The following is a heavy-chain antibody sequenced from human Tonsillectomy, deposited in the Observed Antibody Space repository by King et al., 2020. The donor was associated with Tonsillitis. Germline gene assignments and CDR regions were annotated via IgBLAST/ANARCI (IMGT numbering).Heavy chain of an antibody. CDR2: ISYDGSNK. J-gene: IGHJ6*02. V-gene: IGHV3-30-3*01. D-gene: IGHD3-3*01. Sequence: QLVQSGGGVVQPGRSLRLSCAASGFTFSDYAMLWVRQAPGEGLEWVAVISYDGSNKYYADSVKGRFTISRDNSKNTLYLQMNSLRAEDTAVYYCAGDSSAYYDFWSGYHYYYTMDVWGQGTTVTVSS. CDR1: GFTFSDYA. CDR3: AGDSSAYYDFWSGYHYYYTMDV.